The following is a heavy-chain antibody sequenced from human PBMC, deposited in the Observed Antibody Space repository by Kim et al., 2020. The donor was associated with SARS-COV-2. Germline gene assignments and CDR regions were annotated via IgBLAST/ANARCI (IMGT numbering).Heavy chain of an antibody. Sequence: GGSLRLSCAASGFTFSSYEMNWVRQAPGKGLEWVSYISSSGSTIYYADSVKGRFTISRDNAKNSLYLQMNSLRAEDTAVYYCARGDVVVVAATRYYYYGMDVWGQGTTVTVSS. D-gene: IGHD2-15*01. J-gene: IGHJ6*02. CDR3: ARGDVVVVAATRYYYYGMDV. CDR2: ISSSGSTI. CDR1: GFTFSSYE. V-gene: IGHV3-48*03.